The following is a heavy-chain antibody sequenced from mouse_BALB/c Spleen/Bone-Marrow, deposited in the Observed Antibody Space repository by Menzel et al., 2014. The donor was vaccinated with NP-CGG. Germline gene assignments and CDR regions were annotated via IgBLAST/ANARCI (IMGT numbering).Heavy chain of an antibody. CDR2: ILPGSGST. J-gene: IGHJ1*01. Sequence: QVQLQQSGAELMKPGASVKISCKATGYTFSSYWIEWVKQRPGHGLEWIGEILPGSGSTNYNEKFKGKATFTADTSSNTAYMQLSSLTSEDFAVYYCARTGTDWYFDVWGAGTTVTVSS. CDR3: ARTGTDWYFDV. D-gene: IGHD4-1*01. CDR1: GYTFSSYW. V-gene: IGHV1-9*01.